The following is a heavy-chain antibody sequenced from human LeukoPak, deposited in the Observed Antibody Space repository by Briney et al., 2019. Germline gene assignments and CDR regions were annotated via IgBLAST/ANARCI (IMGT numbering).Heavy chain of an antibody. D-gene: IGHD1-26*01. J-gene: IGHJ4*02. Sequence: ASVKVSCKASGYTFTSYDINWVRQATGQGLEWMGWMNPNSGNTGYAQKFQGRVTMTRDTSTSTVYMELSSLRSEDTAVYYCARDRISGSYRHFDYWGQGTLVTVSS. CDR2: MNPNSGNT. CDR3: ARDRISGSYRHFDY. V-gene: IGHV1-8*01. CDR1: GYTFTSYD.